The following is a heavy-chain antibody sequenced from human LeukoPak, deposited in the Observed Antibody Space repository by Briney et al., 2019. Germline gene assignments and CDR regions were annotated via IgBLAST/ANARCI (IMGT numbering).Heavy chain of an antibody. Sequence: SETLSLTCAVYGGSFSGYYWSWIRQPPGKGLEWIGEINHSGSTNYNPSLKSRVTISVDTSKNQFSLKLSSVTAADTAVSDCAALHHDYWGQGTLVTVSS. CDR1: GGSFSGYY. CDR3: AALHHDY. J-gene: IGHJ4*02. D-gene: IGHD3-16*02. V-gene: IGHV4-34*01. CDR2: INHSGST.